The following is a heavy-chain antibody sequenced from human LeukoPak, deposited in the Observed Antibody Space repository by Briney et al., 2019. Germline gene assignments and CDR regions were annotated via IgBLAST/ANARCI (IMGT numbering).Heavy chain of an antibody. CDR1: GFTFSSYA. Sequence: GRSLRLSCAASGFTFSSYAMHWVRQAPGKGLEWVAVISYDGSNKYYADSVKGRFTISRDNSKNTLYLQMNSLRAEDTAVYYCASAVTYYYGSGSYPNYYYYMDVRGKGTTVTVSS. D-gene: IGHD3-10*01. J-gene: IGHJ6*03. CDR3: ASAVTYYYGSGSYPNYYYYMDV. V-gene: IGHV3-30*04. CDR2: ISYDGSNK.